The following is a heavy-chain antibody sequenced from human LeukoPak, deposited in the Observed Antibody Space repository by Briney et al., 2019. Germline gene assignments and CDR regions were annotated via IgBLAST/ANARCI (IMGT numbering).Heavy chain of an antibody. J-gene: IGHJ6*03. CDR2: IYYSGST. V-gene: IGHV4-59*01. Sequence: SETLSLTCTVSGGSISSYYWSWIRQPPGKGLEWIGYIYYSGSTNYNPSLKSRITISVDTSKNQFSLKLSSVTAADTAVYYCARVKDPGGYHYYYYMDIWGKGNTVTVSS. D-gene: IGHD3-16*01. CDR3: ARVKDPGGYHYYYYMDI. CDR1: GGSISSYY.